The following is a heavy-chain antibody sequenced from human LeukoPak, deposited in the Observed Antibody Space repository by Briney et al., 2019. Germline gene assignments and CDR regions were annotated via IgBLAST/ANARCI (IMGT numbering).Heavy chain of an antibody. D-gene: IGHD6-13*01. CDR1: GFTFNIYA. J-gene: IGHJ4*02. CDR3: AKGKGASIAGSDTYHLDN. CDR2: ISGSGGST. V-gene: IGHV3-23*01. Sequence: PGGSLRLSCAASGFTFNIYAMTWVRQAPGKGLEYVSSISGSGGSTYYADSVKGRFIISRDNSKNTLYLQMNSLRGEDMGLYYCAKGKGASIAGSDTYHLDNWGQGTLVTVSS.